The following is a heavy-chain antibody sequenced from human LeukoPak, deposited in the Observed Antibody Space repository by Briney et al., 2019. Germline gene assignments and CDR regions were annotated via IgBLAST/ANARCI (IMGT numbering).Heavy chain of an antibody. CDR1: GYTFTSYY. J-gene: IGHJ1*01. V-gene: IGHV1-46*01. CDR3: ARDSSTLTGYSGYFQH. Sequence: ASVKVSCKASGYTFTSYYMHWVRQAPGQGLEWMGIMNPSGGSHPSYVQKFQGRVTMTRDTSTSTVYMELSSLRSEDAAVYYCARDSSTLTGYSGYFQHWGQGTLVIVSS. CDR2: MNPSGGSHP. D-gene: IGHD3-9*01.